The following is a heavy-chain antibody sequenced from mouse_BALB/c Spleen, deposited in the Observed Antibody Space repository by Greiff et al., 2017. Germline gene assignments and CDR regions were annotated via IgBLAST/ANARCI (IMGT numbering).Heavy chain of an antibody. Sequence: QVQLQQSGPGLVQPSQCLSITCTASGFSLTSYGVHWVRQSPGKGLEWLGVIWSGGSTDYNAAFISRLSIRKDNSKSQVFFKMNSLQANDTAIYYCARAFITTAYYVAMDYWGQGTSVTVSS. D-gene: IGHD1-2*01. CDR2: IWSGGST. V-gene: IGHV2-2*02. J-gene: IGHJ4*01. CDR1: GFSLTSYG. CDR3: ARAFITTAYYVAMDY.